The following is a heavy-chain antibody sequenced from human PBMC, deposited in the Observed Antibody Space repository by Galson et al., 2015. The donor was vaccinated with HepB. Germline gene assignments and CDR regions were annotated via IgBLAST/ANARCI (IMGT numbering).Heavy chain of an antibody. CDR2: ISYDGSNK. D-gene: IGHD3-10*01. J-gene: IGHJ4*02. Sequence: SLRLSCAASGFTFSSYAMHWVRQAPGKGLEWVAVISYDGSNKYYADSVKGRFTISRDNSKNTLYLQMNSLRAEDTAVYYCARDPHRPPHRGEFDYWGQGTLVTVSS. V-gene: IGHV3-30*04. CDR3: ARDPHRPPHRGEFDY. CDR1: GFTFSSYA.